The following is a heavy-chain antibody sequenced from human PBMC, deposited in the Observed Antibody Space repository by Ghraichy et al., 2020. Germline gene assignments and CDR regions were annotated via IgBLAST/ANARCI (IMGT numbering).Heavy chain of an antibody. CDR1: GFTFSSYA. CDR2: ISYDGSNK. V-gene: IGHV3-30*04. Sequence: LSLTCAASGFTFSSYAMHWVRQAPGKGLEWVAVISYDGSNKYYADSVKGRFTISRDNSKNTLYLQMNSLRAEDTAVYYCAREGGIAARSWFDPWGQGTLVTVSS. D-gene: IGHD6-6*01. J-gene: IGHJ5*02. CDR3: AREGGIAARSWFDP.